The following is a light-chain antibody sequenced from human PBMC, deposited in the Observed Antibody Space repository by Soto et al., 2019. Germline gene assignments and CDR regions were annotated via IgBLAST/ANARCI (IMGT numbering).Light chain of an antibody. CDR3: ISYTDRQSYL. V-gene: IGLV2-14*03. CDR1: SSDIGSYDH. CDR2: AVS. Sequence: QSVLTQPASVSGSPGQSITISCSGTSSDIGSYDHVAWYQQFPGKSPKLIIYAVSDRPSGVSDRFSGSKSGISASLTISGLQTEDEADYYCISYTDRQSYLFETETKVTVL. J-gene: IGLJ1*01.